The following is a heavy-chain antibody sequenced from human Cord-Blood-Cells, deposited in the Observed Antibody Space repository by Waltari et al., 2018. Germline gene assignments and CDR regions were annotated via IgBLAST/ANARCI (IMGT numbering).Heavy chain of an antibody. V-gene: IGHV4-34*01. J-gene: IGHJ3*02. CDR2: SNHSGST. Sequence: QVQLQQWGAGLLKPSETLSLTCAVYGGSFSGYYWSWIRQPPGKGLAGIGESNHSGSTNYNPTLKSRATISLDPSKSQFSLKLGSVTAADTSVYYCARVKGNAFDIWGQGTMVTVSS. CDR3: ARVKGNAFDI. CDR1: GGSFSGYY. D-gene: IGHD1-1*01.